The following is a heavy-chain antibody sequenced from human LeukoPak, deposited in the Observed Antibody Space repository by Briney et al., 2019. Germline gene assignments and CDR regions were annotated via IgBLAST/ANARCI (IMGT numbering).Heavy chain of an antibody. CDR2: IYHSGST. Sequence: SGTLSLTCAVSGDSIRRGWWWSWVRQPPGKGLEWIAEIYHSGSTNYNPSLKSRVTISVDKSKNQISLKLNSVTAADTAVYYCARGSGSHIDYFDYWGQGTLVTVSS. CDR3: ARGSGSHIDYFDY. CDR1: GDSIRRGWW. V-gene: IGHV4-4*02. D-gene: IGHD3-10*01. J-gene: IGHJ4*02.